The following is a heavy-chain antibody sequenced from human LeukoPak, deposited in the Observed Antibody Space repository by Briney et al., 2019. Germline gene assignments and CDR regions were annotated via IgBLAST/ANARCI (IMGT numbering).Heavy chain of an antibody. CDR3: ARAYCSSTSCYDASDY. J-gene: IGHJ4*02. V-gene: IGHV1-69*04. D-gene: IGHD2-2*01. CDR2: IIPILGIA. Sequence: GASVKVSCKASGGTFSSYAISWVRQAPGQGLEWMGRIIPILGIANYAQKFQGRVTITADKSTSTAYMELSSLRSEDTAVYYRARAYCSSTSCYDASDYWGQGTLVTVSS. CDR1: GGTFSSYA.